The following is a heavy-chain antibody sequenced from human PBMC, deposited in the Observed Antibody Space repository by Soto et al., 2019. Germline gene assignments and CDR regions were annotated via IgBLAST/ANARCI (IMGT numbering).Heavy chain of an antibody. J-gene: IGHJ4*02. CDR3: ARVWVSSSSKVCDY. CDR1: GFTFSSYW. CDR2: IKQDGSEK. Sequence: EVQLVESGGGLVQPGGSLRLSCAASGFTFSSYWMSWVRQAPGKGLEWVDNIKQDGSEKYYVDSVKGRFTISRDNAKNSLYLQMNSLRAEDTAVYYCARVWVSSSSKVCDYWGQGTLVTVSS. D-gene: IGHD6-6*01. V-gene: IGHV3-7*01.